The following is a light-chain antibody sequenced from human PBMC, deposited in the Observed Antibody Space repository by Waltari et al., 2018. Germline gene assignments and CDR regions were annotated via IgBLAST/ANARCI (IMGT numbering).Light chain of an antibody. V-gene: IGKV3-15*01. Sequence: EILMTQSTATLSVAPGERATLPCRATQSASPNLAWYQKKPGQATRILIYRASTLATGIPASFSVSGSGTEFTLTISSLQSEDVAVYYCQHYNAWPWTFGQGTKVEIK. CDR1: QSASPN. CDR3: QHYNAWPWT. CDR2: RAS. J-gene: IGKJ1*01.